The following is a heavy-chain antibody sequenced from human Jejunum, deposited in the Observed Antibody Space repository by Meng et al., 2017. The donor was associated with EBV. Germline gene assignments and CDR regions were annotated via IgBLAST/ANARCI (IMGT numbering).Heavy chain of an antibody. CDR3: TRAARVFGDYAWFGP. CDR1: GYTFTDYY. CDR2: ISPNSGAT. J-gene: IGHJ5*02. D-gene: IGHD4-17*01. V-gene: IGHV1-2*04. Sequence: QVQLVQSGAEVKKPGASVKVSCKAPGYTFTDYYILWVRQVPGQRPEWMGWISPNSGATNYAQIFQGSVTFTTDTSITTAYMEMSSLRFEDTAVYFCTRAARVFGDYAWFGPWGQGTLVTVS.